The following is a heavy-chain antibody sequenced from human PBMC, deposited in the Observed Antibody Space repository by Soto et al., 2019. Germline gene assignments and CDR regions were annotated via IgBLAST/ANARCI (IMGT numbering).Heavy chain of an antibody. CDR1: GFTFSSYA. Sequence: QVQLVESGGGVVQPGRSLRLSCAASGFTFSSYAMHWVRQAPGKGLEWVAVISYDGSNKYYADSVKGRFTISRDNSKNPLYLQMNSLRAEDTAVYYCASASIAARPRMDVWGQGTTVTVSS. J-gene: IGHJ6*02. CDR2: ISYDGSNK. D-gene: IGHD6-6*01. CDR3: ASASIAARPRMDV. V-gene: IGHV3-30-3*01.